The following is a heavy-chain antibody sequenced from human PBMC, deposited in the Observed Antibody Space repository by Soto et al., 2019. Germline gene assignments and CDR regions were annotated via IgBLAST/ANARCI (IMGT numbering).Heavy chain of an antibody. CDR3: ARGGGSTKVDY. J-gene: IGHJ4*02. Sequence: QVQLQESSRGLVKPSQTLSLTCTVSGGSITSSGYYWSWIRQHPGEGLEWIGFTSNSGSTSYNPSIKSRVTISVDASSNQFSLNLKSVTAADTAVYYCARGGGSTKVDYWGQGTLVTVSP. CDR1: GGSITSSGYY. V-gene: IGHV4-31*03. D-gene: IGHD2-2*01. CDR2: TSNSGST.